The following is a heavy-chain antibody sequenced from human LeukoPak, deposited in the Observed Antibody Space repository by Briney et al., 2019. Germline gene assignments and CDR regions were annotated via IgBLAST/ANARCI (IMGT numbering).Heavy chain of an antibody. CDR1: GFTVSSNY. CDR3: AKDFRYYDSSGYLT. Sequence: GGSLRLSCAASGFTVSSNYMSWVRQAPGKGLEWVSVIYSGGSTYYADSVKGRFTISRDNSKNTLYLQMNSLRAEDTAVYYCAKDFRYYDSSGYLTWGQGTLVTVSS. CDR2: IYSGGST. J-gene: IGHJ5*02. V-gene: IGHV3-66*01. D-gene: IGHD3-22*01.